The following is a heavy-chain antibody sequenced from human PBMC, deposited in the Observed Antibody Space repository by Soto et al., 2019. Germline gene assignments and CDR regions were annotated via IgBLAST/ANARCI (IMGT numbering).Heavy chain of an antibody. Sequence: PSETLSLTCSVSGDSVNDYYWNWVRQNPGKALEWIGYFYSSGTTHYNPSLKGRASISVDTSKNQFSLKLTSVTAADTAVYYCIRGGVAPPPLFEFWGQGKLLTGSS. CDR1: GDSVNDYY. J-gene: IGHJ4*02. CDR3: IRGGVAPPPLFEF. D-gene: IGHD1-26*01. V-gene: IGHV4-59*02. CDR2: FYSSGTT.